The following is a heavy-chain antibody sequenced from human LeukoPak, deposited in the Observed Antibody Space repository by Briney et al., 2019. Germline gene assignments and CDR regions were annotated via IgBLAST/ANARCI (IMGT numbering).Heavy chain of an antibody. CDR2: IYTSGST. J-gene: IGHJ5*02. CDR3: ARDSSSYNWFDP. CDR1: GGSTSSYY. Sequence: SETLSLTCTVSGGSTSSYYWSWIRQPAGKGLEWIGRIYTSGSTNYNPSLKSRVTMSVDTSKNQFSLKLSSVTAADTAVYYCARDSSSYNWFDPWGQGTLVTVSS. D-gene: IGHD6-13*01. V-gene: IGHV4-4*07.